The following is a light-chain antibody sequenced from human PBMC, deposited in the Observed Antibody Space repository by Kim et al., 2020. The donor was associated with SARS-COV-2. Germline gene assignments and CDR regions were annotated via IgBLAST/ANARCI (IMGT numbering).Light chain of an antibody. CDR1: NIGSKR. CDR2: YDS. Sequence: APGKTARITCGGNNIGSKRVHWYQQEPGQAPVLVIYYDSDRPSGIPERFSGSNSGNTATLTISRVEAGDEADYYCQVWDSSSDHLVFGGGTQLTVL. CDR3: QVWDSSSDHLV. J-gene: IGLJ2*01. V-gene: IGLV3-21*04.